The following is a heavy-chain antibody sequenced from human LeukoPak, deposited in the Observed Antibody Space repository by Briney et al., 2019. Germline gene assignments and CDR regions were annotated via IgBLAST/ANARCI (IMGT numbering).Heavy chain of an antibody. D-gene: IGHD2-2*01. V-gene: IGHV4-4*07. J-gene: IGHJ4*02. Sequence: SGTLSLTCTVSGGSISSYYWSWIRQPAGKGLEWIGRIHTTGGTRYNPSLKSRITMSLDASKNQFTLKLSSVTAADTAVYYCARDLALGYCPSSSCSSPLFDYWGQGTLVTVSS. CDR3: ARDLALGYCPSSSCSSPLFDY. CDR1: GGSISSYY. CDR2: IHTTGGT.